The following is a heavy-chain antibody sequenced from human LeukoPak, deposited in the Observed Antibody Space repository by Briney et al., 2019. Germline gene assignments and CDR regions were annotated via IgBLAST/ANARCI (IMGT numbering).Heavy chain of an antibody. V-gene: IGHV1-18*04. CDR1: GYTFTSYG. Sequence: SVKVSCKASGYTFTSYGIRWVRQAPGQGLEWMGWISAYNGNTNYAQKLQGRVTMTTDTSTSTAYMELRSLRSDDTAVYYCARGRGYCSSISCLPEGYWGQGTLVTVSS. D-gene: IGHD2-2*01. J-gene: IGHJ4*02. CDR2: ISAYNGNT. CDR3: ARGRGYCSSISCLPEGY.